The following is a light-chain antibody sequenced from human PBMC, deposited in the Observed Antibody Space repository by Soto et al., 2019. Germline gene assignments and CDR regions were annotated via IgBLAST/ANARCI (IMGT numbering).Light chain of an antibody. Sequence: AIQMTQSPSSLSASVGDRVTITCRASQDIRNELGWYQQKPGKAPNLLIYAASRLQSGVPSRFSASGYGTDFTLTISSLQPEDFATYYCLQDHTYPRTFGQGTTVEIK. J-gene: IGKJ1*01. V-gene: IGKV1-6*01. CDR1: QDIRNE. CDR2: AAS. CDR3: LQDHTYPRT.